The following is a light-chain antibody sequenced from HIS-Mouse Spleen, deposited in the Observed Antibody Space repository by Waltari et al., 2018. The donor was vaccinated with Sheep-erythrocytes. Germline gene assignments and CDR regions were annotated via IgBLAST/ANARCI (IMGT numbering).Light chain of an antibody. Sequence: SYELTQPPSVSVSPGQTARITCSVDALPKKYAYWYQQKSGHAPVLVIYEDSKRPSGTPERVSGSSSGTMATLTISGAQVEDDADYYCYSTDSSGNHWVFGGGTKLTVL. J-gene: IGLJ3*02. CDR3: YSTDSSGNHWV. CDR1: ALPKKY. CDR2: EDS. V-gene: IGLV3-10*01.